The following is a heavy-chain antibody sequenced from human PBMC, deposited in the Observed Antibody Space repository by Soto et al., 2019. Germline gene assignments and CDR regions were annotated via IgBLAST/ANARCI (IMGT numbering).Heavy chain of an antibody. V-gene: IGHV1-3*05. Sequence: QVHLVQSGAEEKKPGASVKISCQASGYTFTKYAIHWVRQAPGQRLEWIGWINAGNGNTKYLQKFQDRVTFSRDTSAGTAYMELSSLTSEDTAVYYCARDPAGVVFWFDPWGQGTLVTVSS. CDR1: GYTFTKYA. CDR2: INAGNGNT. CDR3: ARDPAGVVFWFDP. D-gene: IGHD2-15*01. J-gene: IGHJ5*02.